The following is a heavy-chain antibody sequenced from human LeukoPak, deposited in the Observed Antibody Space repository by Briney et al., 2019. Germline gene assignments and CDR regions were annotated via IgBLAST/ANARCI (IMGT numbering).Heavy chain of an antibody. CDR2: IRYDGSNK. V-gene: IGHV3-30*02. J-gene: IGHJ4*02. Sequence: PGGSLRLSCAASGFTFSNYGMHWVRQAPGKGLEWVAFIRYDGSNKYYADSVKGRFTISRDNSKNTLYLQMNSLRAEDTAVYYCARAAGEMATIRYWGQGTLVTVSS. D-gene: IGHD5-24*01. CDR1: GFTFSNYG. CDR3: ARAAGEMATIRY.